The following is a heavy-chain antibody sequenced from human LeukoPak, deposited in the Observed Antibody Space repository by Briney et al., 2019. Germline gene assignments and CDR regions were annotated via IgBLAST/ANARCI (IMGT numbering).Heavy chain of an antibody. Sequence: KASETLSLTCTVSGGSISSSSYYWGWIRQPPGKGLEWIGSIYYSGSTYYNPSLKSRVTMSVDTSKNQFSLKLSSVTAADTAVYYCARDRYIFAGPDAYYYMDVWGKGTTVTISS. V-gene: IGHV4-39*07. CDR1: GGSISSSSYY. J-gene: IGHJ6*03. CDR2: IYYSGST. CDR3: ARDRYIFAGPDAYYYMDV. D-gene: IGHD5-18*01.